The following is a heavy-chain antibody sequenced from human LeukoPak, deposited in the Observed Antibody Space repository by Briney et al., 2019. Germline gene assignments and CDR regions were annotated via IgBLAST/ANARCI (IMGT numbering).Heavy chain of an antibody. CDR3: ARLNFRGGEALHFDS. Sequence: PSETLSLTCSVSGGSLTNYYWGWIRQPPGKGLEFIGYIHSDGTTNYDSSLQSRVAISLYTSKIQFSLRLYSVPAAHTALYFCARLNFRGGEALHFDSWGQGTLVTVSS. CDR2: IHSDGTT. J-gene: IGHJ4*02. D-gene: IGHD3-16*01. V-gene: IGHV4-4*09. CDR1: GGSLTNYY.